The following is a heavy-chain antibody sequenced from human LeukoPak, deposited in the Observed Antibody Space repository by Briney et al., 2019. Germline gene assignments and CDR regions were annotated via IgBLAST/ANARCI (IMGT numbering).Heavy chain of an antibody. V-gene: IGHV3-21*01. CDR3: ARDNGDGYNWAWNYYYYYMDV. CDR2: ISSSSSYI. D-gene: IGHD5-24*01. Sequence: GGSLRLSCAASGFTFSSYSMNWVRQAPGKGLEWVSSISSSSSYIYYADSVKGRFTISRDNAKNSLYLQMNSLRAEDTAVYYCARDNGDGYNWAWNYYYYYMDVWGKGTTVTVSS. J-gene: IGHJ6*03. CDR1: GFTFSSYS.